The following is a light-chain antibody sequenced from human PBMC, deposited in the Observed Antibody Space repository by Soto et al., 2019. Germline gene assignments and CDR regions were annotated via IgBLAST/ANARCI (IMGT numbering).Light chain of an antibody. CDR1: SSDVGNYNF. Sequence: QSVLTQPASVSGSPGQSITISCTGTSSDVGNYNFVSWYQQHPGKAPKLMISEGCKRPSGVSDRFSGSKSGNTASLTISGLQAGDEADYYCCSYAGISTYVFGPGTKVTVL. CDR2: EGC. CDR3: CSYAGISTYV. J-gene: IGLJ1*01. V-gene: IGLV2-23*01.